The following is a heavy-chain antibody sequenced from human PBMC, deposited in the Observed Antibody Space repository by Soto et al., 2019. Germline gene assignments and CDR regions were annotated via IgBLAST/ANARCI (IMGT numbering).Heavy chain of an antibody. D-gene: IGHD2-2*01. CDR2: ISYDGSNK. V-gene: IGHV3-30-3*01. CDR1: GFTFSSYA. J-gene: IGHJ6*02. CDR3: ARHREDRCSSTSCPYYYYYYGMDA. Sequence: QVQLVESGGGVVQPGRSLRLSCAASGFTFSSYAMHWVRQAPGKGLEWVAVISYDGSNKYYADSVKGRFTISRDNSKNALYLHMNSLRAEDTAVYYCARHREDRCSSTSCPYYYYYYGMDAWGQGTTVTVSS.